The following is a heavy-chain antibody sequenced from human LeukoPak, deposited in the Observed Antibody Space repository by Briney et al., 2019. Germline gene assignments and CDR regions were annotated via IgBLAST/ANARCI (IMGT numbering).Heavy chain of an antibody. V-gene: IGHV4-59*12. CDR3: ARHMVGTSNYAFDV. CDR1: SGSINGYY. CDR2: ISYSGST. J-gene: IGHJ3*01. Sequence: PSETLSLTCTVSSGSINGYYWSWIRQPPGKGLEWVGYISYSGSTNYNPSLKSRVTISVDTSKNQFSLQLNSVTPGDTAVYYCARHMVGTSNYAFDVWGQGTMVTVSS. D-gene: IGHD1-26*01.